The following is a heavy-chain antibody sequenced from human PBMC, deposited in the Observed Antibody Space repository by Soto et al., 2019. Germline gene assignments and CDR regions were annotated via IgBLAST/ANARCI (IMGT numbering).Heavy chain of an antibody. CDR2: IYYSGST. CDR3: ARDNWNYGVYYGMDV. J-gene: IGHJ6*02. D-gene: IGHD1-7*01. Sequence: SETLSLTCTVSGGSISSYYWSWIRQPPGKGLEWIGYIYYSGSTNYNPSLKSRVTISVDTSKNQFSLKLSSVTAADTAVYYCARDNWNYGVYYGMDVWGQGTTVTVSS. CDR1: GGSISSYY. V-gene: IGHV4-59*01.